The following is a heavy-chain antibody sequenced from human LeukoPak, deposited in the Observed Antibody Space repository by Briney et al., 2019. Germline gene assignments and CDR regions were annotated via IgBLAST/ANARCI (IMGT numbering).Heavy chain of an antibody. Sequence: PSETLSLTCAVYGGSFSGYYWSWIRQPPGKGLEWIGEINHSGSTNYNPSLKSRVTISVDTSKNQFSLKLSSVTAADTAVYYCARHMGSGRMVRGKNWFDPWGQGTLVTVSS. CDR3: ARHMGSGRMVRGKNWFDP. CDR2: INHSGST. D-gene: IGHD3-10*01. V-gene: IGHV4-34*01. J-gene: IGHJ5*02. CDR1: GGSFSGYY.